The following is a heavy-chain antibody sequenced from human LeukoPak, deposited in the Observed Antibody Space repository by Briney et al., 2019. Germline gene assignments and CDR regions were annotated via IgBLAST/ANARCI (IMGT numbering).Heavy chain of an antibody. CDR2: VYRSGTT. CDR3: ARENWIFDY. Sequence: SETLSLTCVVSGYSISSGYHWGWIRQPPGKGLEWIGVVYRSGTTYYDPSLQSRVTISVDTSKNQISLKVRSVTATDTAIYYCARENWIFDYWGQGILVTVSS. V-gene: IGHV4-38-2*02. CDR1: GYSISSGYH. D-gene: IGHD1-1*01. J-gene: IGHJ4*02.